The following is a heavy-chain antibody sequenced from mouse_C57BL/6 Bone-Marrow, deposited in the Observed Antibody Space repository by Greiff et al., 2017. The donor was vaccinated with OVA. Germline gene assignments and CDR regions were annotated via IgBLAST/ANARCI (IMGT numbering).Heavy chain of an antibody. CDR1: GYTFTDYY. CDR2: INPNNGGT. V-gene: IGHV1-26*01. CDR3: ARGEDYYGSSPWFAY. J-gene: IGHJ3*01. Sequence: EVQLQQSGPELVKPGASVKISCKASGYTFTDYYMNWVKQSHGKSLEWIGDINPNNGGTSYNQKFKGKATLTVDKSSSTAYMELRSLTSEDSAVYYCARGEDYYGSSPWFAYWGQGTLVTVSA. D-gene: IGHD1-1*01.